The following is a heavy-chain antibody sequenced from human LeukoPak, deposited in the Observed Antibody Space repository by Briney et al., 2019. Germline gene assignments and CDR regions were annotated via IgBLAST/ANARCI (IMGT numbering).Heavy chain of an antibody. Sequence: SETLSLTCTVSGGSIINRSYYWGWIRQPPGKGLEWIGTIYYSGNTYYNPSLKSRVTISVDTSKSQFSLKLRSVTAADTAVYYCAASSAYDLFDRWGQGTLVTVSS. J-gene: IGHJ4*02. CDR1: GGSIINRSYY. V-gene: IGHV4-39*01. CDR3: AASSAYDLFDR. CDR2: IYYSGNT. D-gene: IGHD3-3*01.